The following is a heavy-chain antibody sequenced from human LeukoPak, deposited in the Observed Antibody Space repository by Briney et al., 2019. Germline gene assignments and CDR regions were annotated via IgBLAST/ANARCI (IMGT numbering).Heavy chain of an antibody. CDR3: ARRIWGLDFDI. Sequence: SETLSLTCAVSGYSISSGYYWGWIRQPPGKGLEWIGSIYHSGSTYYNPSLKSRVTISVDTSKNQFSLKLSSVTAADTAVYYCARRIWGLDFDIWGQGTMVTVSS. J-gene: IGHJ3*02. CDR2: IYHSGST. D-gene: IGHD7-27*01. CDR1: GYSISSGYY. V-gene: IGHV4-38-2*01.